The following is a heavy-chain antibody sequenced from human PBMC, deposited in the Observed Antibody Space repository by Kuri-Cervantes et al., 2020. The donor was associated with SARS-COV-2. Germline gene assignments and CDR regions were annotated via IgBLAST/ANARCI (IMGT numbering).Heavy chain of an antibody. CDR1: GGSISSYY. J-gene: IGHJ4*02. V-gene: IGHV4-59*01. CDR3: ARGSESPPFDY. CDR2: IYYSGST. D-gene: IGHD2/OR15-2a*01. Sequence: SETLSLTCTVSGGSISSYYWSRIRQPPGKGLEWIGYIYYSGSTNYNPSLKSRVTISVDTSKNQFSLKLSSVTAADTAVYYCARGSESPPFDYWGQGTLVTVSS.